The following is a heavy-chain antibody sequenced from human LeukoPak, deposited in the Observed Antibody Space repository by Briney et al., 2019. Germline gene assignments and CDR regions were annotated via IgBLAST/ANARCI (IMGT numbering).Heavy chain of an antibody. Sequence: PGGSLRLSCAASGFTFSSYAMHWVRQAPGKGLEWVSGINRNGGTTYYADSVKGRFTISRDNSKNTLYLQMNRLRAEDTAVYYCAFQVRGVIHWGQGTQVTVSS. CDR1: GFTFSSYA. J-gene: IGHJ4*02. CDR2: INRNGGTT. V-gene: IGHV3-23*01. D-gene: IGHD3-10*01. CDR3: AFQVRGVIH.